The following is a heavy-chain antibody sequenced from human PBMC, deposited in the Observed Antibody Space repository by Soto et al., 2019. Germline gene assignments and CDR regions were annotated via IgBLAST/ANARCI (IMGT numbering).Heavy chain of an antibody. J-gene: IGHJ4*02. Sequence: SETLSLTCTVSGGSISSGGYYWSWIRQHPGKGLEWIGYIYYSGSTYYNPSLKSRVTISVDTSKNQFSLKLSSVTAADTAVYYCAGRSIGYCSSTSCYAGIHFLDYWGQGTLVTVSS. V-gene: IGHV4-31*03. CDR3: AGRSIGYCSSTSCYAGIHFLDY. D-gene: IGHD2-2*01. CDR2: IYYSGST. CDR1: GGSISSGGYY.